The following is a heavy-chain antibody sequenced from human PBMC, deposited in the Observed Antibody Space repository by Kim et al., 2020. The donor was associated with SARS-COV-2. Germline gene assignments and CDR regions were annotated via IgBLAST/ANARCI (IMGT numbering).Heavy chain of an antibody. V-gene: IGHV1-8*01. CDR3: TRGVTGGYDY. CDR2: GDT. J-gene: IGHJ4*02. Sequence: GDTDYAKQFQGRVTMNRDTAINTAYLEVSSLKSEDTAVYYCTRGVTGGYDYWGQGTLVTVSS. D-gene: IGHD3-16*01.